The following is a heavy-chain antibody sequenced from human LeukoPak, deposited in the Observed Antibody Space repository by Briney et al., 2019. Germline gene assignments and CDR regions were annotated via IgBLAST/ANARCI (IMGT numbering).Heavy chain of an antibody. CDR3: ARGLGYSQTYYYYMDV. CDR2: INPNSGGT. Sequence: ASVKVSCKASGYTFTGYYMHWVRQAPGQRLEWMGWINPNSGGTNYAQKFQGRVTMTRDTSISTAYMELSRLRSDDTAVYYCARGLGYSQTYYYYMDVWGKGTTVTVSS. CDR1: GYTFTGYY. J-gene: IGHJ6*03. D-gene: IGHD5-18*01. V-gene: IGHV1-2*02.